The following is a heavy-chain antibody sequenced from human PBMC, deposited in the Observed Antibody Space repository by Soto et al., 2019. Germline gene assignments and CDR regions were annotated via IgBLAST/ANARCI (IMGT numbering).Heavy chain of an antibody. Sequence: GGSLRLSCAASGFTFSSYGMHWVRQAPGKGLEWVAVIWYDGSNKYYADSVKGRFTISRDNSKNTLYLQMNSLRAEDTAVYYCAKYYRPITMIVVVITIPDAFDIWGQGTMVTVSS. J-gene: IGHJ3*02. D-gene: IGHD3-22*01. CDR2: IWYDGSNK. CDR3: AKYYRPITMIVVVITIPDAFDI. V-gene: IGHV3-33*06. CDR1: GFTFSSYG.